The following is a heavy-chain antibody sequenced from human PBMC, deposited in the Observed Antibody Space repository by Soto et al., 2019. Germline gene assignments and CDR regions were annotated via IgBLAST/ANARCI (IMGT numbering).Heavy chain of an antibody. CDR1: GFSFKDYY. CDR3: ARDMYTNYVYYFDL. J-gene: IGHJ5*02. CDR2: ITSSGGNA. D-gene: IGHD3-10*01. V-gene: IGHV3-11*01. Sequence: LRLSCAASGFSFKDYYMTWMRQTPEKGLEWISTITSSGGNAYYAASVKGRVTISRDNAHNSLYLQMSGLRAEDTALYYCARDMYTNYVYYFDLWVPGTLVTVSS.